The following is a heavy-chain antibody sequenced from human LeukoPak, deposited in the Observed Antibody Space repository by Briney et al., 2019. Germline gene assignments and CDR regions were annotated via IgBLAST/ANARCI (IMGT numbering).Heavy chain of an antibody. Sequence: SETLSLTCTVSGGSISSYYWSWIRQPAGKGLEWIGRIYTSGSTNYNPSLKSRVTISVDKSKNQFSLELSSVTAADTAVYYCARGSPGGAAATFDYWGQGTLVTVSS. CDR3: ARGSPGGAAATFDY. CDR2: IYTSGST. CDR1: GGSISSYY. J-gene: IGHJ4*02. V-gene: IGHV4-4*07. D-gene: IGHD6-13*01.